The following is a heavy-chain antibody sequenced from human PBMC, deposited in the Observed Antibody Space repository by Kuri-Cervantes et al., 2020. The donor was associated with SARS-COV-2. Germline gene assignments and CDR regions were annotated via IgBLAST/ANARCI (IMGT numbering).Heavy chain of an antibody. CDR3: AKVYGDIVVVPAAKYFQH. V-gene: IGHV3-23*01. CDR2: ISGSGGST. CDR1: GFTFSSYA. J-gene: IGHJ1*01. Sequence: GESLKISCAASGFTFSSYAMSWVRQAPGKGLEWVSAISGSGGSTYYADSVKGRFTISRDNSKNTLYPQMNSLRAEDTAVYYCAKVYGDIVVVPAAKYFQHWGQGTLVTVSS. D-gene: IGHD2-2*01.